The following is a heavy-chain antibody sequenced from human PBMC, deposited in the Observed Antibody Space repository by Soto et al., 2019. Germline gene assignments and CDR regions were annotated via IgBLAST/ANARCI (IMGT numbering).Heavy chain of an antibody. CDR1: GFTFSNYG. Sequence: QVQLVESGGGVVQPGRSLRLTCAASGFTFSNYGIHWVRQAPGKGLEWVAFISNDATKKYYADSLKGRFTISRDYSKNTLYLQMNSLRADDTAVYYCAKDKGLNDYSHDHFNHWGQGILVTVSS. CDR3: AKDKGLNDYSHDHFNH. V-gene: IGHV3-30*18. D-gene: IGHD4-4*01. CDR2: ISNDATKK. J-gene: IGHJ4*02.